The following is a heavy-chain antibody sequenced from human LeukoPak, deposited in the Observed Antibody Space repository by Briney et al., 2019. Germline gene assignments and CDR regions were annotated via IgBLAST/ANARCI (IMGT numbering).Heavy chain of an antibody. V-gene: IGHV3-48*01. CDR3: AKDTPPGNYYYYGMDV. J-gene: IGHJ6*02. Sequence: GGSLRLSCAASGFTFSSYSMNWVRQAPGKGLEWVSYISSSSSTIYYADSVKGRFTISRDNSKNTLYLQMNSLRAEDTAVYYCAKDTPPGNYYYYGMDVWGQGTTVTVSS. CDR1: GFTFSSYS. CDR2: ISSSSSTI.